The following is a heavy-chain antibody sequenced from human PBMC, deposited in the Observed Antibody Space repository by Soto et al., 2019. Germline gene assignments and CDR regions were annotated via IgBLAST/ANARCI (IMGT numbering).Heavy chain of an antibody. V-gene: IGHV3-15*07. CDR2: IKSKTDGGTT. CDR1: GFTSTNAW. CDR3: TTFTQLASDH. D-gene: IGHD6-6*01. J-gene: IGHJ4*02. Sequence: PGGSLRLSCAASGFTSTNAWMNWVRQAPGKGLERVGRIKSKTDGGTTDYAAPVKGRFTISRDDSENTLYLQMNSLKTEDTAVYYCTTFTQLASDHWGQGTLVTVSS.